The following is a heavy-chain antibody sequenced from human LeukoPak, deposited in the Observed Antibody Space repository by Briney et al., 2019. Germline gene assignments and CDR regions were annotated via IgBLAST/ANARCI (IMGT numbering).Heavy chain of an antibody. Sequence: PGGSLRLSCAASGFTFSSYGMHWVRQAPGKGLEWVAVISYDGSNKYYADSVKGRFTISRDNSKNTLYLQMNSLRAEDTAVYYCASNYYDSSGYAFDIWGQGTMVTVSS. CDR1: GFTFSSYG. CDR2: ISYDGSNK. V-gene: IGHV3-30*03. CDR3: ASNYYDSSGYAFDI. J-gene: IGHJ3*02. D-gene: IGHD3-22*01.